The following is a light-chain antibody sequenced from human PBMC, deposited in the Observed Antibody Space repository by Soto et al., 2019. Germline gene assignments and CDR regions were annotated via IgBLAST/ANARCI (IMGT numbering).Light chain of an antibody. V-gene: IGKV3-15*01. CDR2: GAS. CDR3: QQYNYWPVT. CDR1: QSINSD. Sequence: EIVMTQSPATLAVSPGETTRLSCRASQSINSDVAWYQQKLGQTPRLLIHGASTRATGIAARFSGSGSGTEFTLTISGLQSEDFATYYCQQYNYWPVTFGGGTKVELK. J-gene: IGKJ4*01.